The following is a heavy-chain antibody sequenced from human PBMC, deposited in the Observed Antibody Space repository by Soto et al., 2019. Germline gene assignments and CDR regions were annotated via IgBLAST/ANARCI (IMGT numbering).Heavy chain of an antibody. Sequence: GGSLRLSCAASGFTFSNYAMTWVRQAPGKGLEWVSAISGSGGNTFSADSVQGRFIISRDNSKNTLYLQMNSLRAEDTAIYFCARDPFISDYWGQGTQVTVSS. CDR3: ARDPFISDY. V-gene: IGHV3-23*01. J-gene: IGHJ4*02. D-gene: IGHD3-16*01. CDR2: ISGSGGNT. CDR1: GFTFSNYA.